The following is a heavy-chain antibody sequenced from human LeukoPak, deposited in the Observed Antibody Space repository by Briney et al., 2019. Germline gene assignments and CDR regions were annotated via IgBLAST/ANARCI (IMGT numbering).Heavy chain of an antibody. Sequence: SQTLSLTCTVSGGSISSGGYYWSWIRQHPGKGLEWIGYIYYSGSTYYNPSLKSRVTISVDTSKNQFSLKLSSVTAADTAVYYCARAPARYGDYDEFVGGLHWFDPWGQGTLVTVSS. CDR3: ARAPARYGDYDEFVGGLHWFDP. V-gene: IGHV4-31*03. CDR1: GGSISSGGYY. D-gene: IGHD4-17*01. CDR2: IYYSGST. J-gene: IGHJ5*02.